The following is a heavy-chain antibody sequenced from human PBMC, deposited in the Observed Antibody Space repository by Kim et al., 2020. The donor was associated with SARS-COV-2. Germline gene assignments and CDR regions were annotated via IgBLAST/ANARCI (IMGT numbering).Heavy chain of an antibody. V-gene: IGHV1-3*01. J-gene: IGHJ4*02. D-gene: IGHD7-27*01. CDR3: LGRFYFDY. Sequence: GNGNRTYAQKFQGRVTFTTDTSSSTAYMELSSLRSEDSAVYYCLGRFYFDYWGPGTLITVSS. CDR2: GNGNR.